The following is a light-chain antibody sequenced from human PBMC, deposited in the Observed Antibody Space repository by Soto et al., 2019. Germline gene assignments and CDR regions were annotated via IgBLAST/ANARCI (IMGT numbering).Light chain of an antibody. J-gene: IGKJ1*01. Sequence: DIVMTQSPLSLPVTPGEPASISCRSSQSPLHSNGYNYLDWYLQKPGQSPRLLIYLGSNRASGVPDRFRGSGSGTDFTLKISRVEAEDVGVYYCMQALQTPWTFGQGTKVDIK. V-gene: IGKV2-28*01. CDR3: MQALQTPWT. CDR2: LGS. CDR1: QSPLHSNGYNY.